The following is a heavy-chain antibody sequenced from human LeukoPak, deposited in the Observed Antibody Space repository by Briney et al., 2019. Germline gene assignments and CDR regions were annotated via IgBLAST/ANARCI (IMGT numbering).Heavy chain of an antibody. Sequence: GGSLRLSCAASGFTFSSYWMHWVRQAPGKGLVWVSRINSDGSSTSYADSVKGRFTISRDNAKNTLSLQMNSLRAEDTAVYYCARAGRSSSGYYTSFDYWGQGTLVTVSS. CDR1: GFTFSSYW. CDR2: INSDGSST. CDR3: ARAGRSSSGYYTSFDY. D-gene: IGHD3-22*01. J-gene: IGHJ4*02. V-gene: IGHV3-74*01.